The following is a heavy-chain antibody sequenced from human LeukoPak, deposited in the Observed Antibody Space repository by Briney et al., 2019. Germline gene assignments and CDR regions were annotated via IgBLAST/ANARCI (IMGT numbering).Heavy chain of an antibody. D-gene: IGHD6-19*01. CDR2: VYATGTT. V-gene: IGHV4-59*01. CDR1: SGSITGYY. J-gene: IGHJ4*02. CDR3: ARVGSGGAWFDF. Sequence: SETLSLTCTVSSGSITGYYWSWIRQPPGKGLEWIGYVYATGTTNYNPSLKTRATISIDTSKNQLSLTLTSVTAADTAVYYCARVGSGGAWFDFWGQGTLVTVSS.